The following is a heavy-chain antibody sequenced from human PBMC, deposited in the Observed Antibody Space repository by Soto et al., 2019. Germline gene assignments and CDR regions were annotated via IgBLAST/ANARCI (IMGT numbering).Heavy chain of an antibody. CDR1: GGSISSGGYY. J-gene: IGHJ5*02. D-gene: IGHD3-22*01. Sequence: SETLSLTCTVSGGSISSGGYYWSWIRQHPGKGLEWIGYIYYSGSTYYNPSLKSRVTISVDTSKNQFSLKLSSVTAADTAVYYCARDKDSSGLGGLNWFDPWGQGTLVTVSS. V-gene: IGHV4-31*03. CDR3: ARDKDSSGLGGLNWFDP. CDR2: IYYSGST.